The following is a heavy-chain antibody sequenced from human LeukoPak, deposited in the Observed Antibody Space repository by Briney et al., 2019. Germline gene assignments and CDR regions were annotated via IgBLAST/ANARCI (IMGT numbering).Heavy chain of an antibody. D-gene: IGHD5-12*01. V-gene: IGHV3-21*01. CDR2: ISSSSSYI. CDR1: GFTFSSYS. Sequence: PGGSPRLSXAASGFTFSSYSMNWVRQAPGKGLEWVSSISSSSSYIYYADSVKGRFTISRDNAKNSLYLQMNSLRAEDTAVYYCARGYSGYHFDYWGQGTLVTVSS. CDR3: ARGYSGYHFDY. J-gene: IGHJ4*02.